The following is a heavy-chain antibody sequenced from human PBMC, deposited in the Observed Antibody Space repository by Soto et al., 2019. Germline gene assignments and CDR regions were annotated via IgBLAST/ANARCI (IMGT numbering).Heavy chain of an antibody. V-gene: IGHV1-8*01. CDR1: GYTFTSYD. D-gene: IGHD1-7*01. CDR2: MNPNSGNT. Sequence: QVQLVQSGAEVKKPGASVKVSCKASGYTFTSYDINWVRQATGQGLEWMGWMNPNSGNTGYAQKFQGRVTMTRNTSVSTAYMELSSLRSEDTAVYYCARGHKLELRTDYYYGMDVWGQGTTVTVSS. CDR3: ARGHKLELRTDYYYGMDV. J-gene: IGHJ6*02.